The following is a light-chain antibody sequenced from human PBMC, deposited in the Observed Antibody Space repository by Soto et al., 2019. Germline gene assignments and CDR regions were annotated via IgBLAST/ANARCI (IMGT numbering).Light chain of an antibody. CDR1: QSLAYRDGNTY. J-gene: IGKJ4*01. Sequence: DVVMTQSPLSLPVTLGQPASISCRSSQSLAYRDGNTYLSWFQQRPGQSPRRLIYRVSNRDSGVPDRFSGSGSGTDFTLKISRVQAEDVGVYYCMQGTHWPLTVGGGTMVEIK. V-gene: IGKV2-30*01. CDR2: RVS. CDR3: MQGTHWPLT.